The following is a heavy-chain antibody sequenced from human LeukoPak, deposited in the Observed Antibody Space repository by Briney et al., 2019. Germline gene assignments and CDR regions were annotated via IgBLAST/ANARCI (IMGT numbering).Heavy chain of an antibody. Sequence: SQTLSLTCAISGDSVSSNSAAWNCIRQSPSRGLECLGRTYYRSKWYNDYAVSVKSRITINPDTSKNQFSLQLNSVIPEDTAVYYCARGIEMATHELHDAFDIWGQGTMVTVSS. CDR2: TYYRSKWYN. V-gene: IGHV6-1*01. CDR1: GDSVSSNSAA. D-gene: IGHD5-24*01. CDR3: ARGIEMATHELHDAFDI. J-gene: IGHJ3*02.